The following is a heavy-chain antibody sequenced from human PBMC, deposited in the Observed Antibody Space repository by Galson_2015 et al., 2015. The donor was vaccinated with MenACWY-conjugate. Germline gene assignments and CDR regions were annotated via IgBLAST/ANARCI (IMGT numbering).Heavy chain of an antibody. CDR2: IKKDGSEK. J-gene: IGHJ6*02. CDR3: ARGHYGMDV. V-gene: IGHV3-7*03. Sequence: SLRLSCAASGFTFRNYWMTWVRQAPGKGLEWVASIKKDGSEKYYVDSVKGRFTISRDNAKNSMYLEMNSLRVEDTAVYSCARGHYGMDVWGQGTMVPASS. CDR1: GFTFRNYW.